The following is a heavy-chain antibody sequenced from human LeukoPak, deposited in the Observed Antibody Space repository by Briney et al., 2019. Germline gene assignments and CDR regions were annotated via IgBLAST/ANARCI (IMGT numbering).Heavy chain of an antibody. J-gene: IGHJ4*02. CDR2: INWNGGST. V-gene: IGHV3-20*04. D-gene: IGHD1-14*01. Sequence: GGSLRLSCAASGFTFDDYGMSWVRQSPGKGLEWVSGINWNGGSTGYADSVKGRFTISRDNAKNSLYLQMNSLRAEDTAVYYCARGTLNIPGEHGAFDYWGQGTLVTVSS. CDR1: GFTFDDYG. CDR3: ARGTLNIPGEHGAFDY.